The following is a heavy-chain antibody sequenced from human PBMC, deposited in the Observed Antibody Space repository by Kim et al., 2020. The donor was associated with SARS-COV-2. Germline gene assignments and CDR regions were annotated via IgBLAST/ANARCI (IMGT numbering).Heavy chain of an antibody. Sequence: SETLSLTCTVSGGAISSGDFFWSWIRQPPGKGLEWIGYIYYTGTTYYNPSLKSRVIISVDKSKNQFSLNLTSVTAADRAVYYCGRLGNWGSNFDYWGQGT. CDR1: GGAISSGDFF. CDR2: IYYTGTT. V-gene: IGHV4-30-4*01. D-gene: IGHD7-27*01. CDR3: GRLGNWGSNFDY. J-gene: IGHJ4*02.